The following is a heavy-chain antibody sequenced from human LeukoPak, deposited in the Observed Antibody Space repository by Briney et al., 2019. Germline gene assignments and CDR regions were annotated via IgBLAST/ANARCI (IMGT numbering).Heavy chain of an antibody. Sequence: GGSLRLSCAASGLTFSSYTMSWVRQAPGKGLEWVSAISGGGVASHYADSVKGCFTISRDNSKNTLYLQMNSLRAEDTAVYYCAELGITMIGGVWGKGTTVTISS. J-gene: IGHJ6*04. CDR3: AELGITMIGGV. CDR1: GLTFSSYT. D-gene: IGHD3-10*02. V-gene: IGHV3-23*01. CDR2: ISGGGVAS.